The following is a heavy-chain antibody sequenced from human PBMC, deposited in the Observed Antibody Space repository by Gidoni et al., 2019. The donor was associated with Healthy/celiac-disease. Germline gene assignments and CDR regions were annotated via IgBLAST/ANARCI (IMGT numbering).Heavy chain of an antibody. V-gene: IGHV3-23*01. CDR2: ISGNGGST. J-gene: IGHJ3*02. CDR3: AKDLSGSYTAFDI. Sequence: EVQLLESGGGLVPPGGSLRISCATSGFTFSSYAMRWVGQAPGKGLEWVSAISGNGGSTYYADSVKGRFTISRDNSKNTLYLQMNSLRAEDTAVYYCAKDLSGSYTAFDIWGQGTMVTVSS. D-gene: IGHD1-26*01. CDR1: GFTFSSYA.